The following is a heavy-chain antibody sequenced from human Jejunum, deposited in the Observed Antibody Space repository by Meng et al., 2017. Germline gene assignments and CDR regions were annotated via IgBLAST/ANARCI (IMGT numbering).Heavy chain of an antibody. Sequence: QLQMEQSGAEVRKPGASVTVSCWASGYTFNGFYMHWVRQGPGQGLEWMGRINTNSGGTNYAQNFKGRVTLTRDTSTVYMEVNRLRSDDTAVYYCAGRSYNYDDYFDFWGRGTLVTVSS. CDR2: INTNSGGT. CDR1: GYTFNGFY. D-gene: IGHD5-24*01. J-gene: IGHJ4*02. V-gene: IGHV1-2*06. CDR3: AGRSYNYDDYFDF.